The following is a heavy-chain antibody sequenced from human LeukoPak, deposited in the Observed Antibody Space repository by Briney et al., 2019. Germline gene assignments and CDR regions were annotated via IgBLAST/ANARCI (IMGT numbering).Heavy chain of an antibody. Sequence: ASVKVSCKASGYTFTAYYMHWVRQAPGQGLEWMERINPNSGGTNYAQKFQGRVTMTRDASITTAYMELSRLRSDDTAVYFSAREGLHSSLDYWGQGTLVTVSS. V-gene: IGHV1-2*02. CDR1: GYTFTAYY. CDR2: INPNSGGT. CDR3: AREGLHSSLDY. J-gene: IGHJ4*02. D-gene: IGHD6-19*01.